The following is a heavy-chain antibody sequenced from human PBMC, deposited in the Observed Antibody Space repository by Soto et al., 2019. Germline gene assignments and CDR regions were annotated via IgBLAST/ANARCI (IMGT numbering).Heavy chain of an antibody. V-gene: IGHV4-4*02. CDR3: ARVLSGGWSRFDY. D-gene: IGHD6-19*01. CDR1: GGSISSDYW. CDR2: MYHSGST. J-gene: IGHJ4*02. Sequence: QVQLQESGPGLVKPSGTLSLTCTVSGGSISSDYWWTWVRQPPGKGLEWIAEMYHSGSTNYNPSLTSRVTIAVDKSKNQISLKLSSVSAADTAVYYCARVLSGGWSRFDYWGQGTLVTVSS.